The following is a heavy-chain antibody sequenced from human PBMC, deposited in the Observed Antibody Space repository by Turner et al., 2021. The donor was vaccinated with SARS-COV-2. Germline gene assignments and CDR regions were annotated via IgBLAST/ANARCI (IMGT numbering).Heavy chain of an antibody. CDR3: ASESVLRFLEWLSSGPYYGMDV. CDR2: IYYSVST. V-gene: IGHV4-39*01. J-gene: IGHJ6*02. CDR1: GGSISSSSYY. D-gene: IGHD3-3*01. Sequence: QLQLQESGPGLVKPSETLSLTCTVSGGSISSSSYYWGWIRQPPGKGLEWIGTIYYSVSTYYNPSLKSRVTISVDTSKNQFSLKLSSVTAADTAVYYCASESVLRFLEWLSSGPYYGMDVWGQGTTVTVSS.